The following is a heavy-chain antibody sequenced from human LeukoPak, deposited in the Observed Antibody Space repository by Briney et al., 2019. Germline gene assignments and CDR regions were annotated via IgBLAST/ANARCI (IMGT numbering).Heavy chain of an antibody. CDR2: ISSSSSYI. D-gene: IGHD4/OR15-4a*01. Sequence: GGSLRLSCAASGFTFSSYSMNWVRQAPGKGLEWVSSISSSSSYIYYADSVKGRFTISRDNAKNSLYLQMNSLRAEDTAVYYCARDQVGAPKERIYYYYYGMDVWGQGTTVTVSS. J-gene: IGHJ6*02. CDR3: ARDQVGAPKERIYYYYYGMDV. CDR1: GFTFSSYS. V-gene: IGHV3-21*01.